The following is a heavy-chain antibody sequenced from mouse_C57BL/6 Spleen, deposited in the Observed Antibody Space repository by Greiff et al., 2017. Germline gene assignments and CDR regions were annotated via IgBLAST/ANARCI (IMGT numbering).Heavy chain of an antibody. CDR2: INSDGSST. Sequence: EVKLVESEGGLVQPGSSMKLSCTASGFTFSDYYMAWVRQVPEQGLEWVANINSDGSSTYYLDSLKSRFIISGDNAKNILYLQMSRLKSEDTATYYCARDDYYGRGFAYWGQGTLVTVSA. V-gene: IGHV5-16*01. D-gene: IGHD1-1*01. J-gene: IGHJ3*01. CDR3: ARDDYYGRGFAY. CDR1: GFTFSDYY.